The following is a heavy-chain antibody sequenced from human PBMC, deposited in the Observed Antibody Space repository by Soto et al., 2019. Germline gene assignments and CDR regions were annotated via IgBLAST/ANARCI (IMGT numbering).Heavy chain of an antibody. V-gene: IGHV3-7*01. CDR2: IKQDGSEK. CDR3: ARPKVWWRYVEY. J-gene: IGHJ4*02. CDR1: GYTFSRHW. Sequence: EVQLVESGGGLVQPGGSLRLSCAASGYTFSRHWMSWVRQAPGKGLEWVANIKQDGSEKYYVDSVKGRFTISRDNAKNSMDLQMSSLRAEDTAVYYWARPKVWWRYVEYWGQGTLVTVSS. D-gene: IGHD2-21*01.